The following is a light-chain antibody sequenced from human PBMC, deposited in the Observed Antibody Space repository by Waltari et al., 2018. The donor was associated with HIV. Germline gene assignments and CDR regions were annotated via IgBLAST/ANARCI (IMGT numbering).Light chain of an antibody. V-gene: IGLV1-47*01. J-gene: IGLJ2*01. CDR2: RKS. CDR3: AVGDDRLSGRL. Sequence: QSVLAQPRSVSGTPGQTVNISCYASTPNVRHNYVYWYQRVTGVAPKILIYRKSQPASGGAGRFSCSKSCTSASLSSSGLRTEEGAEDYCAVGDDRLSGRLFGGGTKVTVL. CDR1: TPNVRHNY.